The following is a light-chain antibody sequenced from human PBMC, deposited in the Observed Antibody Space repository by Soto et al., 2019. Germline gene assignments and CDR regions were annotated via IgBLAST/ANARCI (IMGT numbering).Light chain of an antibody. CDR1: QSISSW. V-gene: IGKV1-5*01. J-gene: IGKJ1*01. Sequence: DIQMTQSHSTLSASVGDRVTITCRASQSISSWLAWYQQKPGKAPKLLIYDASSLESGVPSRFSGSGSGTEFTLTISSLQPDDFATYYCQQYNSYQGTFGQGTKVEIK. CDR3: QQYNSYQGT. CDR2: DAS.